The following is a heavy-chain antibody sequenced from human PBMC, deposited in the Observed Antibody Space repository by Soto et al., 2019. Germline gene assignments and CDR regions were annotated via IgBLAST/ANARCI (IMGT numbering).Heavy chain of an antibody. V-gene: IGHV4-59*01. J-gene: IGHJ4*02. CDR3: ERGNSYGYSYYFDY. Sequence: PSETLSLTCTVSGGSISSYYWSWIRQPPGKGLEWIGYIYYSGSTNYNPSLKSRVTISVGTSKNQFSLKLSSVTAADTAVYYCERGNSYGYSYYFDYWGQGNMVTVYS. CDR2: IYYSGST. CDR1: GGSISSYY. D-gene: IGHD5-18*01.